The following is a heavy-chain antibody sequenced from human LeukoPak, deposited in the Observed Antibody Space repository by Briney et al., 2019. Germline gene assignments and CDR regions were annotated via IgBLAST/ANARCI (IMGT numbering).Heavy chain of an antibody. CDR3: ARVLWFGEFWYYFDY. CDR2: IYYSGTT. CDR1: DGSISSYY. V-gene: IGHV4-59*01. D-gene: IGHD3-10*01. J-gene: IGHJ4*02. Sequence: SETLSLTCSVSDGSISSYYWSWIRQPPGKGLEWIGYIYYSGTTNYNPSLKSRLTISVDTSENQFSLKLSSVTPADTAVYYCARVLWFGEFWYYFDYWGQGTLVTVSS.